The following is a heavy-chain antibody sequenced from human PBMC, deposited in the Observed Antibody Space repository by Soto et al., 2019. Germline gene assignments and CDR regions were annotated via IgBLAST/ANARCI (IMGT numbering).Heavy chain of an antibody. J-gene: IGHJ4*02. CDR3: ARDQDYYGSGYFDY. CDR2: IYYSGST. D-gene: IGHD3-10*01. V-gene: IGHV4-31*02. CDR1: GGSISSGGYY. Sequence: SETLSLTCTVSGGSISSGGYYWSWIRQHPGKGLEWIGYIYYSGSTYYNPSLKSRVTISVDTSKNQFSLKLSSVTAADTAVYYCARDQDYYGSGYFDYWGQGTLVTVSS.